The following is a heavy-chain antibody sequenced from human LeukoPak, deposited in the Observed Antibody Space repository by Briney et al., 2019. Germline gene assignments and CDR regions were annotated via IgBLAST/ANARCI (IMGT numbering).Heavy chain of an antibody. J-gene: IGHJ6*02. V-gene: IGHV4-59*01. CDR2: IYYSGST. D-gene: IGHD5-12*01. Sequence: SETLSLTCTVSGGSISSYYWSWIRQPPAKGLEWIGYIYYSGSTNYNPSLKSRVTISVDTSKNQFSLKLSSVTAADTAVYYCARDGRNSGLMDVWGQGTTVTVSS. CDR3: ARDGRNSGLMDV. CDR1: GGSISSYY.